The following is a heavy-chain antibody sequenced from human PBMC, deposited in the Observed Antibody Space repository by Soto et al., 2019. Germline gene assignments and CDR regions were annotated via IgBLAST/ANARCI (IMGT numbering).Heavy chain of an antibody. Sequence: GASVKVSFKASGYTFTSYGISWVRQAPGQGLEWMGWISAYNGNTNYAQKLQGRVTMTTDTSTSTAYMELRSLRSDDTAVYYCARGSSWPNYYYYGMDVWGQGTTVTVSS. D-gene: IGHD3-10*01. CDR1: GYTFTSYG. CDR2: ISAYNGNT. J-gene: IGHJ6*02. V-gene: IGHV1-18*01. CDR3: ARGSSWPNYYYYGMDV.